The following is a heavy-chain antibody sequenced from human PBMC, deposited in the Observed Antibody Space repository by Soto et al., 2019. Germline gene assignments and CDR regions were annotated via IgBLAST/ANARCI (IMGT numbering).Heavy chain of an antibody. J-gene: IGHJ4*01. CDR3: ARLKRGYSYGSIINF. D-gene: IGHD5-18*01. CDR1: GDSNRNYY. V-gene: IGHV4-59*01. CDR2: IFYSGST. Sequence: SETLSLTCTVSGDSNRNYYWSWIRQPPGRGLEYIGYIFYSGSTNYNPSLKSRVAISVDTSRNQFALKLRSVTAADTATYYCARLKRGYSYGSIINFWGRGTLVTVSS.